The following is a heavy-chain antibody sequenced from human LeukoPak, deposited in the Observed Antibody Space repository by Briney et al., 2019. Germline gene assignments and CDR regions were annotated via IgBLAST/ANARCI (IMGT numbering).Heavy chain of an antibody. CDR2: IYHSGST. J-gene: IGHJ4*02. Sequence: SETLSLTCAVSGGSISSGGYSWSWIRQPPGKGLEWIGYIYHSGSTYYNPSLKSRVTISVDRSKNQFSLKLSSVTAADTAVYYCARARGYSYGFYFDYWGQGTLVTVSS. D-gene: IGHD5-18*01. CDR3: ARARGYSYGFYFDY. CDR1: GGSISSGGYS. V-gene: IGHV4-30-2*01.